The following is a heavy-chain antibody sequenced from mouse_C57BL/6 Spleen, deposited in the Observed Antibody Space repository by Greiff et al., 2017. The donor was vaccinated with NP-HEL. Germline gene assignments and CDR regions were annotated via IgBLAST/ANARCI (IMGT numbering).Heavy chain of an antibody. J-gene: IGHJ4*01. CDR3: AREPYDYVGYAMDY. CDR2: IDPEDGET. V-gene: IGHV14-2*01. D-gene: IGHD2-4*01. Sequence: EVKLMESGAELVKPGASVKLSCTASGFNIKDYYMHWVKQRTEQGLEWIGRIDPEDGETKYAPKFQGKATITADTPSNPAYLQLSSLTSEDTAVYYCAREPYDYVGYAMDYWGQGTSVTVSS. CDR1: GFNIKDYY.